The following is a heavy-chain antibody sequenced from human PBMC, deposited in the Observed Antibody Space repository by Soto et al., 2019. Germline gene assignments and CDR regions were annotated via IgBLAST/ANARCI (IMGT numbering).Heavy chain of an antibody. Sequence: HPGGSLRLSCAASGFTFSSYGMHWVRQAPGKGLEWVAVIWYDGSNKYYADSVKGRFTISRDNSKNTLYLQLNSLRAEDTAVYYCARDQYCSSTSCYLEDYYYYGMDVWGQGTTVTVSS. V-gene: IGHV3-33*01. J-gene: IGHJ6*02. CDR3: ARDQYCSSTSCYLEDYYYYGMDV. CDR2: IWYDGSNK. D-gene: IGHD2-2*01. CDR1: GFTFSSYG.